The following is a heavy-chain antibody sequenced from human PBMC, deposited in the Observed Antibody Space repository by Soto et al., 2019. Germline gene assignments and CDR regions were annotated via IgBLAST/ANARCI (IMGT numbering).Heavy chain of an antibody. Sequence: QVQLVESGGGVVQPGRSLRLSCAASGFTFSNHIMHWVRQAPGKGLEWVAVILDDGNNKYYADSVKGRFTISRDNSKNTLYLQMNSLRTEDTGVYYCARDDEGGSYCDLCHWGQGTLVTVSS. D-gene: IGHD3-10*01. CDR1: GFTFSNHI. CDR3: ARDDEGGSYCDLCH. CDR2: ILDDGNNK. J-gene: IGHJ4*02. V-gene: IGHV3-30-3*01.